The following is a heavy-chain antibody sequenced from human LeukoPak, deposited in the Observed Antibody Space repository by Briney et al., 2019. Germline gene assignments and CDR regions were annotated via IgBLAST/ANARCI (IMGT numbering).Heavy chain of an antibody. CDR2: ISWDGGST. Sequence: GGSLRLSCAASGFTFDDYTMHGVRQAPGKGLEWVSLISWDGGSTYYADSVKGRFTISRDNSKNSLYLQMNSLRTEDTALYYCAKDTAARGHYYYYYYMDVWGKGTTVTVSS. J-gene: IGHJ6*03. CDR3: AKDTAARGHYYYYYYMDV. D-gene: IGHD6-6*01. V-gene: IGHV3-43*01. CDR1: GFTFDDYT.